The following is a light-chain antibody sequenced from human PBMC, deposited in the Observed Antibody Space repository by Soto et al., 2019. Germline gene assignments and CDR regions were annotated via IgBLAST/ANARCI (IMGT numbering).Light chain of an antibody. V-gene: IGKV3-15*01. CDR1: QSISSN. Sequence: IVMTQSPATLSVSPEERATLSCRASQSISSNLAWYQQKPGQAPRLLIYGASTRATGIPARFSGSGSGTEFTLTISSLQSEDFAVYYCLQYNTWPRTFGQGTKVEIK. CDR3: LQYNTWPRT. J-gene: IGKJ1*01. CDR2: GAS.